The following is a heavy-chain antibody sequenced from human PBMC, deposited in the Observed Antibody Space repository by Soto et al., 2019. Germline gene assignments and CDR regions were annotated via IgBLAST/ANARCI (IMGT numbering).Heavy chain of an antibody. V-gene: IGHV1-18*04. J-gene: IGHJ4*02. CDR3: ARDHDY. CDR2: ISAYNGNT. CDR1: GYTFXGYY. Sequence: ASVKVSCKASGYTFXGYYMHWVRQAPGQGLEWMGWISAYNGNTNYAQKPQGRVTMTTDTSTSTAYMELRSLRSDDTAVYYCARDHDYWGQGTLVTVSS.